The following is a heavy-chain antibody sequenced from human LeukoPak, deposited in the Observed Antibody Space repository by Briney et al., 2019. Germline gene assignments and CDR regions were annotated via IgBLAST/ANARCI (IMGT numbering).Heavy chain of an antibody. CDR1: GGSISSSSDY. Sequence: PSETLSLTCTVSGGSISSSSDYWGWIRQPPGKGLEWIGSIYYSGSTYYNPSLKSRVTISVDTYKNQFSLKLSSETAADTAVYYCARGPYYYDSSGLEDYWGQGTLVTVSS. D-gene: IGHD3-22*01. V-gene: IGHV4-39*02. CDR3: ARGPYYYDSSGLEDY. CDR2: IYYSGST. J-gene: IGHJ4*02.